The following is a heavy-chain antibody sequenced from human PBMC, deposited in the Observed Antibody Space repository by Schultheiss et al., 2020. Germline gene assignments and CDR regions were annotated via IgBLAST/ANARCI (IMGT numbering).Heavy chain of an antibody. CDR3: ARAVVVTIFGVVTKPRRPYGMDV. CDR2: IIPIFGTA. Sequence: SVKVSCKASGGTFSSYAISWVRQAPGQGLEWMGGIIPIFGTANYAQKFQGRVTITADESTSTAYMELSSLRSEDTAVYYCARAVVVTIFGVVTKPRRPYGMDVWGQGTTVTVAS. J-gene: IGHJ6*02. CDR1: GGTFSSYA. V-gene: IGHV1-69*13. D-gene: IGHD3-3*01.